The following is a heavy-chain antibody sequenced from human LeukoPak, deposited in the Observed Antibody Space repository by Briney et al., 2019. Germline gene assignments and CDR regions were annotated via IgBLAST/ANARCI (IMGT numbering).Heavy chain of an antibody. CDR3: ASGAYCGGDCFPYYFDY. Sequence: GGSLRLSCAASGFTFSDYYMSWIRQAPGKGLEWVSGLSGGGGTTFYADSVKGRFTISRDNSKKTLYLQMNSLRAEDTATYYCASGAYCGGDCFPYYFDYWGQGILVTVSS. J-gene: IGHJ4*02. CDR2: LSGGGGTT. V-gene: IGHV3-23*01. D-gene: IGHD2-21*02. CDR1: GFTFSDYY.